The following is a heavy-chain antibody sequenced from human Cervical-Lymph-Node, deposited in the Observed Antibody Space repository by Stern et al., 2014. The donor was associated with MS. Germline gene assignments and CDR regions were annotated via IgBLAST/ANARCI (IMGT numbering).Heavy chain of an antibody. CDR2: FYWDDDK. J-gene: IGHJ5*02. V-gene: IGHV2-5*02. CDR3: AHRTSLPVILASSWFDP. CDR1: GFSLGTRGAG. D-gene: IGHD2/OR15-2a*01. Sequence: QVTLKESGPTLVPATQTLTLTCTFSGFSLGTRGAGVGCIRQTPGKAPESLATFYWDDDKRYSPSFKNRVTITKDTSKNQVVLAMTNVYAEDTATYFCAHRTSLPVILASSWFDPWGQGILVTVSS.